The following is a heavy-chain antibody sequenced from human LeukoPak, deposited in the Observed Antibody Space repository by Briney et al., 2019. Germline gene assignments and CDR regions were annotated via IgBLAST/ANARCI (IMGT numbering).Heavy chain of an antibody. D-gene: IGHD3-9*01. V-gene: IGHV3-66*01. CDR1: GFTVSSNY. CDR3: ASNYYDILTGYYDAFDI. J-gene: IGHJ3*02. CDR2: IYSGGST. Sequence: GGSLRLSCAASGFTVSSNYMSWVRQAPGKGLEWVSVIYSGGSTYYADSVKGRFTISRDDAKNSLYLQMNSLRAEDTAVYYCASNYYDILTGYYDAFDIWGQGTMVTVSS.